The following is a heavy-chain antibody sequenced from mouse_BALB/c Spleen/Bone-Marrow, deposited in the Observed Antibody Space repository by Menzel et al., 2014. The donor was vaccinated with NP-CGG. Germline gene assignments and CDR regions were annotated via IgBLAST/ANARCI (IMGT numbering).Heavy chain of an antibody. CDR2: ISSGSSPI. CDR3: TRGGNWEDFDY. D-gene: IGHD4-1*01. CDR1: GFTFSSFG. Sequence: EGKVVESGGGLVQPGGSRKLSCAASGFTFSSFGMHWVRQAPEKGLEWVAYISSGSSPIFYADTVKGRFTISRDNPKNTLFLQMTSLRSEDTAMYYCTRGGNWEDFDYWGQGTTLTVSS. J-gene: IGHJ2*01. V-gene: IGHV5-17*02.